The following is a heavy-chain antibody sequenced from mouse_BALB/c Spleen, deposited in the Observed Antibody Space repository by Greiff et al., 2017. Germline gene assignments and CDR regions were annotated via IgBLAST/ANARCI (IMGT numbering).Heavy chain of an antibody. CDR2: IWGGGST. Sequence: QVQLKESGPGLVAPSQSLSITCTVSGFSLSRYSVHWVRQPPGKGLEWLGMIWGGGSTDYNSALKSRLSISKDNSKSQVFLKMNSLQTDDTAMYYCARNEGYYYGSRGYFDVWGAGTTVTVSS. CDR3: ARNEGYYYGSRGYFDV. V-gene: IGHV2-6-4*01. D-gene: IGHD1-1*01. J-gene: IGHJ1*01. CDR1: GFSLSRYS.